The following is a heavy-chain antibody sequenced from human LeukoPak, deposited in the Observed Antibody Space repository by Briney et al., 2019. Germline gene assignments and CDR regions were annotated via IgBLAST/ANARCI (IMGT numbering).Heavy chain of an antibody. D-gene: IGHD2-21*02. CDR3: ARTLRVVTTSVGWFDP. CDR1: GGSISSSSYY. CDR2: IYYSGST. Sequence: PSETLSLTCSVSGGSISSSSYYWGWIRQPPGKGLEWIGSIYYSGSTYYNPSLKSRVTISVDTSKNQFSLKLNSVTAADTAVYYCARTLRVVTTSVGWFDPWGQGTLVTVSS. V-gene: IGHV4-39*01. J-gene: IGHJ5*02.